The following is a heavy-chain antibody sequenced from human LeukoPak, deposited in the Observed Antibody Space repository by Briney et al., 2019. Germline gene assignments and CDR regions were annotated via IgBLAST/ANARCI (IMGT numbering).Heavy chain of an antibody. CDR3: ATDLVGLDSGSYATSREVF. CDR1: GYTLTELS. V-gene: IGHV1-24*01. Sequence: GASVKVSCKVSGYTLTELSMHWVRQAPGKGLEWMGGFDTEDGETIYAQKFQGRVTMTEDTSTDTAYMELSSLRSEDTAVYYCATDLVGLDSGSYATSREVFWGQGTLVTVSS. J-gene: IGHJ4*02. D-gene: IGHD1-26*01. CDR2: FDTEDGET.